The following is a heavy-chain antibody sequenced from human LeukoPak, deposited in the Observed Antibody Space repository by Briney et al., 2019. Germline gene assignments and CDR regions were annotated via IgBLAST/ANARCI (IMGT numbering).Heavy chain of an antibody. D-gene: IGHD1-26*01. J-gene: IGHJ4*02. CDR2: MIPILGIA. Sequence: SVTVSCKASGGTFSSYTISWVRQAPGQGLEGMGRMIPILGIANYAQKFQGRVTITADKSTSTAYMELSSLRSEDTAVYYCASPDAASGGLGRDWGQGTLLTVSS. CDR3: ASPDAASGGLGRD. CDR1: GGTFSSYT. V-gene: IGHV1-69*02.